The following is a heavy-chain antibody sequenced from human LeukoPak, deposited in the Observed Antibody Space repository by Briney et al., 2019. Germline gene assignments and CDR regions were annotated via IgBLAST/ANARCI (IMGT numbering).Heavy chain of an antibody. CDR1: GGSFSGYY. J-gene: IGHJ4*02. D-gene: IGHD5-12*01. V-gene: IGHV4-34*01. CDR2: INHSGST. Sequence: SETLSLTCAVYGGSFSGYYWSWIRQPPGKGLEWIGEINHSGSTNYNPSLKSRVTISVDTSKNQFSLKLSSVTAADTAVYYCARGELLRFFDYWGQGTLVTVPS. CDR3: ARGELLRFFDY.